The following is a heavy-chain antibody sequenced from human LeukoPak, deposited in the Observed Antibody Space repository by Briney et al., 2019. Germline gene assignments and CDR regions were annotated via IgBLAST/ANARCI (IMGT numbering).Heavy chain of an antibody. V-gene: IGHV3-21*01. CDR1: GFTFSSYS. J-gene: IGHJ4*02. D-gene: IGHD3-16*02. CDR2: ISSSSSYI. CDR3: ARGHDDYVWGSYRPFDY. Sequence: GGSLRLSCAASGFTFSSYSMNWVSQAPGKGLEWVSSISSSSSYIYYADSVKGRFTISRDNAKNSLYLQMNSLRAEDTAVYYCARGHDDYVWGSYRPFDYWGQGTLVTVSS.